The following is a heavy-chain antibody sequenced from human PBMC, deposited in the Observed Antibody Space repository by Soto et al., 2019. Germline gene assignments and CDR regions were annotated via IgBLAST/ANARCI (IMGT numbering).Heavy chain of an antibody. Sequence: GGSLRLSCAASGFTFSTYGMHWVRQAPGKGLEWLAVISNNGINKYYADSVKGRFTISRDNSKDTLFLQMNSLRGEDTAIYYCARVIRADSTSSNFYYYSGLDVWGQGTTVTVSS. CDR2: ISNNGINK. V-gene: IGHV3-30*03. J-gene: IGHJ6*02. D-gene: IGHD6-6*01. CDR1: GFTFSTYG. CDR3: ARVIRADSTSSNFYYYSGLDV.